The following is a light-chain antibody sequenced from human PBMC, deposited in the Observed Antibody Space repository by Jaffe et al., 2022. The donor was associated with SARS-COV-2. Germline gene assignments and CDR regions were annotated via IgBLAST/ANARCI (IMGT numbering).Light chain of an antibody. V-gene: IGLV2-14*01. CDR2: DVS. CDR1: SSDVGGYNY. CDR3: SSYTSSITVV. J-gene: IGLJ3*02. Sequence: QSALTQPASVSASPGQSITISCTGTSSDVGGYNYVSWYQQHPGKAPKLMIYDVSDRPSGVSDRFSGSKSGNTASLTISGLQAEDEADYYCSSYTSSITVVFGGGTRLTVL.